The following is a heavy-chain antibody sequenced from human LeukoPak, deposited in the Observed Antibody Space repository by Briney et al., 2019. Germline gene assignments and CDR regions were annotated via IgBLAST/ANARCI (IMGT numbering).Heavy chain of an antibody. D-gene: IGHD2-15*01. CDR1: GFTFSSYA. CDR2: ISGSGGST. V-gene: IGHV3-23*01. CDR3: AKPKTGVAAGSFYFDY. J-gene: IGHJ4*02. Sequence: GGSLRLSCAASGFTFSSYAMSWVRQAPGKGLEWVSAISGSGGSTYYADSVKGRFTISRDNSKNTLYLQLNSLRAEDTAVYYCAKPKTGVAAGSFYFDYWGQGTLVTVSS.